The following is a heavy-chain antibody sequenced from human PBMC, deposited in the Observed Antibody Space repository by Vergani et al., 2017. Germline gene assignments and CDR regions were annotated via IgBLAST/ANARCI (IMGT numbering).Heavy chain of an antibody. CDR1: GVSKDGDF. Sequence: QVQLQESGPGQVRPSETLALPCSVSGVSKDGDFLSWIRQPAGKGLEWIGRMYSTTGSFHYKPSFKSRLTMSFDTSKNQFFLKLRSVTAADTGVYYCARDGGYKAMDIGGRGTTVIVSS. D-gene: IGHD5-24*01. CDR2: MYSTTGSF. V-gene: IGHV4-4*07. CDR3: ARDGGYKAMDI. J-gene: IGHJ6*04.